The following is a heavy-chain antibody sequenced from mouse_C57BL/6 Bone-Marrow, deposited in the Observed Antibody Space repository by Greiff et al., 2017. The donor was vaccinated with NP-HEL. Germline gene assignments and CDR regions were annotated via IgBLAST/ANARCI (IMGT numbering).Heavy chain of an antibody. CDR2: IAPNRGGT. D-gene: IGHD2-3*01. CDR1: GYTFTSYW. Sequence: QVQLQQPGAELVKPGASVKLSCKASGYTFTSYWMPWVKPRPGRGLEWIGRIAPNRGGTKYNEKFKSKATLTVDKPSSTAYMQLSSLTSEDSAVYYCARQPLYDSLYYYAMDYWGQGTSVTVSS. CDR3: ARQPLYDSLYYYAMDY. J-gene: IGHJ4*01. V-gene: IGHV1-72*01.